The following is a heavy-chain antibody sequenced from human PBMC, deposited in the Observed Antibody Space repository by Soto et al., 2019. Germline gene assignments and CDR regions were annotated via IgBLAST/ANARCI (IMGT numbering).Heavy chain of an antibody. CDR3: AGGSSWSGPYYYYGMDG. Sequence: SETLSLTCAVSGYSISSGYYWGWIRQPPGKGLEWIGSIYHSGSTYYNPSLKSRVTISVDTSKNQFSLKLSSVTAADTAVYYCAGGSSWSGPYYYYGMDGWGQGTTVTVSS. J-gene: IGHJ6*02. D-gene: IGHD6-13*01. CDR2: IYHSGST. V-gene: IGHV4-38-2*01. CDR1: GYSISSGYY.